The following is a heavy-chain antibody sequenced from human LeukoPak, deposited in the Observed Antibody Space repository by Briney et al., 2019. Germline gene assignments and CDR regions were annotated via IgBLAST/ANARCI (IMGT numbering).Heavy chain of an antibody. J-gene: IGHJ4*02. CDR2: ISYDGSNK. Sequence: GRSLRLSCAASGFTFSSYAMHWVRQAPGKGLEWVAVISYDGSNKYYADSVKGRLTISRDNSKNTLYLQMNSLRAEDTAVYYCARGGYCSGGSCYSRYLFDYWGQGTLVTVSS. D-gene: IGHD2-15*01. CDR3: ARGGYCSGGSCYSRYLFDY. CDR1: GFTFSSYA. V-gene: IGHV3-30-3*01.